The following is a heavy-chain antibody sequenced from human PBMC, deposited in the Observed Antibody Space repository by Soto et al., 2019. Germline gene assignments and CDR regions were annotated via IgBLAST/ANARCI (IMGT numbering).Heavy chain of an antibody. CDR2: TSGAGDTT. CDR3: AKDLSSWSGFGLGS. V-gene: IGHV3-23*01. Sequence: EVQLLESGGGSVQPGGSLRLSCAASGFTFDTYAMSWVRQAPGKGLEWVSGTSGAGDTTYYADSVKGRFIISRDNPSSTLYLQMNSLRAEDTAVYYCAKDLSSWSGFGLGSWGQGTLVTVSS. CDR1: GFTFDTYA. J-gene: IGHJ5*01. D-gene: IGHD3-3*01.